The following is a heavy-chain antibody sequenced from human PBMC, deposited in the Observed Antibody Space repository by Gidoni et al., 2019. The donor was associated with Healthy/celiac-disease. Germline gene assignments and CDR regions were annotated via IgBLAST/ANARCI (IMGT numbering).Heavy chain of an antibody. CDR2: ISSSSSYT. CDR1: GFTFSDYY. CDR3: ARDAKYCSSTSCYRPDAFDI. D-gene: IGHD2-2*02. V-gene: IGHV3-11*06. Sequence: QVQLVESGGGLVKPGGSLRLSCAASGFTFSDYYMSWIRQAPGKGLEWVSYISSSSSYTNYADSVKGRFTISRDNAKNSLYLQMNSLRAEDTAVYYCARDAKYCSSTSCYRPDAFDIWGQGTMVTVSS. J-gene: IGHJ3*02.